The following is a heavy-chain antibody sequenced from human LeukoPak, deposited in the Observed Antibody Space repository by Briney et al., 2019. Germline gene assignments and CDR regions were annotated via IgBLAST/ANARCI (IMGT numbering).Heavy chain of an antibody. CDR3: AREKVWFGELNYYYYYGMDV. CDR2: IKQDGSEK. CDR1: GFTFSSYW. D-gene: IGHD3-10*01. Sequence: GGSLRPSCAASGFTFSSYWMSWVRQAPGKGLEWVANIKQDGSEKYYVDSVKGRFTISRDNAKNSLCLQMNSLRAEDTAVYYCAREKVWFGELNYYYYYGMDVWGQGTTVTVSS. J-gene: IGHJ6*02. V-gene: IGHV3-7*01.